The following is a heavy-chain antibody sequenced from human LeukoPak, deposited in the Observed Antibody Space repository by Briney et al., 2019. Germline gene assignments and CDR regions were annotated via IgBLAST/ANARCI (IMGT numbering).Heavy chain of an antibody. CDR2: INHSGST. V-gene: IGHV4-34*01. CDR3: ARGLGILTGPTVVSWFDP. J-gene: IGHJ5*02. D-gene: IGHD3-9*01. CDR1: GGSFSGYY. Sequence: PSETLSLTCAVYGGSFSGYYWSWIRQPPGKGLEWIGEINHSGSTNYNPSLKSRVTISVDTSKNQFSLKLSSVTAADTAVYYCARGLGILTGPTVVSWFDPWGQGTLVTVSS.